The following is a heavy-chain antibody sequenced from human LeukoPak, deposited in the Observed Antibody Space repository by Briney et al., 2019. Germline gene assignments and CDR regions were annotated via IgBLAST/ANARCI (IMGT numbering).Heavy chain of an antibody. CDR3: ARVNYGNTWFDP. CDR2: INPNSGGT. J-gene: IGHJ5*02. D-gene: IGHD4-17*01. V-gene: IGHV1-2*06. CDR1: GYTFTGYY. Sequence: ASVKVSCKASGYTFTGYYMHWVRQAPGQGLEWMGRINPNSGGTNYAQKFQGRVTMTGDTSISTAYMELSRLRSDDTAVYYCARVNYGNTWFDPWGQGTLVTVSS.